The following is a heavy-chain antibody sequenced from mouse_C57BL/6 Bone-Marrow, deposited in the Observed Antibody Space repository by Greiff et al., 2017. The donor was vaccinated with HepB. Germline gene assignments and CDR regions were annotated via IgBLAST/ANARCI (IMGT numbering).Heavy chain of an antibody. D-gene: IGHD1-1*01. V-gene: IGHV2-9*01. CDR3: ALSLLRVGSWFAY. Sequence: VQVVESGPGLVAPSQSLSITCTVSGFSLTSYGVDWVRQPPGKGLEWLGVIWGGGSTNYNSALMSRLSISKDNSKSQVFLKMNRLQTDDTAMYYCALSLLRVGSWFAYWGQGTLVTVSA. CDR2: IWGGGST. J-gene: IGHJ3*01. CDR1: GFSLTSYG.